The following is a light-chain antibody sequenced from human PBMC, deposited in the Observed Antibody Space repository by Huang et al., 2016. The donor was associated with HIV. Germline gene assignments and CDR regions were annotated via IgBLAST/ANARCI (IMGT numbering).Light chain of an antibody. V-gene: IGKV2-28*01. J-gene: IGKJ2*03. CDR2: LGS. CDR3: MQALQTPS. CDR1: QSLLHGTGYNY. Sequence: DIVMTQSPLSLPVTPGGPASISCRSSQSLLHGTGYNYLDWYVQKAGQPPQLLIYLGSKRASGVPGRFSASGSGTDVTLKISRVEAEDVGVYYCMQALQTPSFGQGTRLEIK.